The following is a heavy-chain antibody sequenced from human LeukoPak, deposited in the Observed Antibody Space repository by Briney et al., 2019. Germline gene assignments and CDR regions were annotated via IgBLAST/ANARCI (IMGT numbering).Heavy chain of an antibody. J-gene: IGHJ4*02. Sequence: ASVKVSCTASGYTFTSYAIHWVRQAPGQRLEWMGWISAGNGNTKYSQNFQGRVTFISNTSATTAFMELSSLGSEDAALYYCARDSGSGNNDYWGQGTLVTVSS. CDR1: GYTFTSYA. V-gene: IGHV1-3*01. CDR3: ARDSGSGNNDY. CDR2: ISAGNGNT. D-gene: IGHD1-26*01.